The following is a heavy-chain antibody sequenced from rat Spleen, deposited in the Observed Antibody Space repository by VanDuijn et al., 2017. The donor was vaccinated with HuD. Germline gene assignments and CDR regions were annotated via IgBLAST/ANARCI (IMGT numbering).Heavy chain of an antibody. CDR1: GFTFNHYW. D-gene: IGHD1-9*01. CDR2: ISYDGSNT. V-gene: IGHV5-29*01. Sequence: EVQLVESGGGLVQPGRSLKLSCVASGFTFNHYWMTWIRQAPKKGLEWVATISYDGSNTDYRDSVKGRFTISRDNAKSTLSLQLDSLRSEDTATYYCARRHYGYTDYFDYWGQGVMVTVSS. CDR3: ARRHYGYTDYFDY. J-gene: IGHJ2*01.